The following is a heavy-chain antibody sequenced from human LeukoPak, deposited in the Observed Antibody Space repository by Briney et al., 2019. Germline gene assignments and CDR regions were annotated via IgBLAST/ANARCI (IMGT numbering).Heavy chain of an antibody. CDR2: IIPIFGTA. V-gene: IGHV1-69*05. CDR3: ARDCSSTSCHDAFDI. CDR1: GGTLSSYA. D-gene: IGHD2-2*01. J-gene: IGHJ3*02. Sequence: ASVKVSCKASGGTLSSYAISWVRQAPGQGLEWMGGIIPIFGTANYAQKFQGRVTITTDESTSTAYMELSSLRSEDTAVYYCARDCSSTSCHDAFDIWGQGTMVTVSS.